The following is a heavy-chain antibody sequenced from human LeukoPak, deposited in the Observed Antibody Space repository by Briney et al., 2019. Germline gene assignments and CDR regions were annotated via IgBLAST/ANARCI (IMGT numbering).Heavy chain of an antibody. CDR2: IYYSGNT. J-gene: IGHJ4*02. CDR1: GGSISVSTYY. CDR3: ARHDPGRGLHHFDY. D-gene: IGHD5/OR15-5a*01. Sequence: PSETLSLTCAVSGGSISVSTYYWAWIRQPPAKGLEGIGNIYYSGNTYQNPSLKSRVTVSVDTSKNPFSLKLSSVTAADTAVYYCARHDPGRGLHHFDYWGQGTLVTVSS. V-gene: IGHV4-39*01.